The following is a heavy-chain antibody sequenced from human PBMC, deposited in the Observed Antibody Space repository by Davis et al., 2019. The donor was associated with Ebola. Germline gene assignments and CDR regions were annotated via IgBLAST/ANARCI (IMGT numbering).Heavy chain of an antibody. CDR1: GFSFTNYA. CDR3: AKDTSNIWFDI. D-gene: IGHD1-26*01. CDR2: LGTSADA. Sequence: GESLKISCATSGFSFTNYAMSWARQTPGKGLEWVSTLGTSADAYYADSVKGRFTISRDNSKNTLYLQMNGLRVEDTAIYYCAKDTSNIWFDIWGQGTMVTVSS. V-gene: IGHV3-23*01. J-gene: IGHJ3*02.